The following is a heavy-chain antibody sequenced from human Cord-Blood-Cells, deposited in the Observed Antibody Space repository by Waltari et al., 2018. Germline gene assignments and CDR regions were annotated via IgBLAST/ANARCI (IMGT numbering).Heavy chain of an antibody. CDR1: GGTFSSYA. Sequence: QVQLVQSGAEVKKPGSSVKVSCKASGGTFSSYAIRWVRQAPGQGLEWMGGIIPIFGTANYAQKFQGRVTITADKSTSTAYMELSSLRSEDTAVYYCARVVSSGYYYYYGMDVWGQGTTVTVSS. CDR2: IIPIFGTA. CDR3: ARVVSSGYYYYYGMDV. D-gene: IGHD6-6*01. J-gene: IGHJ6*02. V-gene: IGHV1-69*06.